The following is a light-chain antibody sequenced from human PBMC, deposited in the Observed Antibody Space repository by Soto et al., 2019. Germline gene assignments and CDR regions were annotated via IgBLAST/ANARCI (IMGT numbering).Light chain of an antibody. J-gene: IGLJ2*01. Sequence: QLVLTQPASVSGSPGQSITISCTGTSSDVGGYNYVSWYQHHPGKAPKLILFGVSDRPSGVSHRFSGSKSGNTASLTISGLQAEDAADYYCCSYTSISTVVFGGGTKLTVL. CDR1: SSDVGGYNY. CDR2: GVS. V-gene: IGLV2-14*01. CDR3: CSYTSISTVV.